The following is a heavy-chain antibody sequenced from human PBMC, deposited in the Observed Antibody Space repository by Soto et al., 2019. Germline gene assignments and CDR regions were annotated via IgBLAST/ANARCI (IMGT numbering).Heavy chain of an antibody. CDR2: ISYDGSNK. Sequence: GGSLRLSCAASGFTFSSYAMHWVRQAPGKGLEWVAVISYDGSNKYYADSVKGRFTISRDNSKNTLYLQMNSLRAEDTAVYYCARDLVDSYGPSSLFDIWGQGTIVTVSS. V-gene: IGHV3-30-3*01. D-gene: IGHD5-18*01. J-gene: IGHJ3*02. CDR3: ARDLVDSYGPSSLFDI. CDR1: GFTFSSYA.